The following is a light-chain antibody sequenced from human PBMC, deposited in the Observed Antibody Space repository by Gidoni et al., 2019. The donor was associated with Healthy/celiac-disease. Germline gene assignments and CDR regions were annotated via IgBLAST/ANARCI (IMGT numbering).Light chain of an antibody. V-gene: IGKV3-11*01. CDR3: QQRSNWPPYT. CDR1: QSVSSY. J-gene: IGKJ2*01. CDR2: DAS. Sequence: DIVLTQSPATMSLSPGERATLSCRASQSVSSYLAWYQQKPGHAPRLLIDDASNRATGIPARFSGSGSGTDFTLTISSLEPEDFAVYYCQQRSNWPPYTFGQGTKLEIK.